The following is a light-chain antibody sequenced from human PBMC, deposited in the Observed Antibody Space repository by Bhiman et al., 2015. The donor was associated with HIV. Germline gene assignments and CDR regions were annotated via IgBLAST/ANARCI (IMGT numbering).Light chain of an antibody. J-gene: IGLJ1*01. CDR2: YDG. CDR3: CSYAGSSSFV. CDR1: DIGSKI. V-gene: IGLV3-21*01. Sequence: SYMLTQPPSVSVAPGKTATITCGGNDIGSKIVHWYQQKPGQAPLLVISYDGDRPSGIPERFSGSKSGNTASLTISGLQAEDEADYYCCSYAGSSSFVFGTGTKVTVL.